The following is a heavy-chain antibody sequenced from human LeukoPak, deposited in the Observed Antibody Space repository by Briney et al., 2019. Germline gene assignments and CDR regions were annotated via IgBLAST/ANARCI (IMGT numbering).Heavy chain of an antibody. Sequence: PGGSLRLSCAASGFTLSSYWMSWVRQAPGKGLEWVANIKQDGSEKYYVDSVKGRFTISRDNAKNSLYLQMNSLRAGDTAVYYCAKDGSIEGSGIPKRVPGNDAFDIWGQGTMVTVSS. D-gene: IGHD3-10*01. CDR2: IKQDGSEK. J-gene: IGHJ3*02. CDR3: AKDGSIEGSGIPKRVPGNDAFDI. V-gene: IGHV3-7*01. CDR1: GFTLSSYW.